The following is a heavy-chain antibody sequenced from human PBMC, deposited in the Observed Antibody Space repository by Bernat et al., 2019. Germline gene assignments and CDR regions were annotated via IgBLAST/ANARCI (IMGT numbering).Heavy chain of an antibody. CDR1: GFTFGDYA. D-gene: IGHD2-21*02. CDR2: IRRKAYGGTT. CDR3: TRVGPYCGGDCYDNWFDP. J-gene: IGHJ5*02. V-gene: IGHV3-49*03. Sequence: EVQLVESGGGLVQPGRSLRLSCTASGFTFGDYAMSWFRQAPGKGLGWVGFIRRKAYGGTTAYAASVKGRFTISRDDSKSIAYLQMNSLKTEDTAVYYCTRVGPYCGGDCYDNWFDPWGQGTLVTVSS.